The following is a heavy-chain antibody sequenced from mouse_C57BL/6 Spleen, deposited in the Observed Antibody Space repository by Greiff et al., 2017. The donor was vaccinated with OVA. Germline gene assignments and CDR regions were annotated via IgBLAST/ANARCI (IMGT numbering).Heavy chain of an antibody. Sequence: QVQLQQSGAELMKPGASVKLSCKATGYTFTGYWIEWVKQRPGHGLEWIGEILPGSGSTNYNEKFKGKTTFTADTSSNTAYMQISSLTTEDSAIYYCARRTYGSGCAYWGQGTLVTVSA. CDR2: ILPGSGST. CDR1: GYTFTGYW. CDR3: ARRTYGSGCAY. D-gene: IGHD1-1*01. V-gene: IGHV1-9*01. J-gene: IGHJ3*01.